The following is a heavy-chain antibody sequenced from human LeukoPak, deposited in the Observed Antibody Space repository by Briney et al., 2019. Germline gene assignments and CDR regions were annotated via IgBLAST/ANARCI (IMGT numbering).Heavy chain of an antibody. V-gene: IGHV3-23*01. Sequence: GGSLRLSCAASGFTFSSHGMNWVRQAPGKGLEWVSGITGSGANAYYADSVKGRFTISRDNSRNTLYLQMNSLRAEDTAVYYCAKGGSSWNVPLDPWGQGTLVTVSS. CDR2: ITGSGANA. CDR3: AKGGSSWNVPLDP. CDR1: GFTFSSHG. J-gene: IGHJ5*02. D-gene: IGHD6-13*01.